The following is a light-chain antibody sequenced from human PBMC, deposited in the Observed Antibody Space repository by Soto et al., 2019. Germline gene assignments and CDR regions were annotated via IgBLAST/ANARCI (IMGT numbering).Light chain of an antibody. CDR3: EARCQPPRT. J-gene: IGKJ5*01. Sequence: GRMASISCKSSQSLLHITGETFLFWYLQKPGQSPQLLIYEVSTRVSGVPDRFSCCGSRTEYKLDLSCLESDDAGIHIYEARCQPPRTVAQGTRLEIK. V-gene: IGKV2-29*01. CDR1: QSLLHITGETF. CDR2: EVS.